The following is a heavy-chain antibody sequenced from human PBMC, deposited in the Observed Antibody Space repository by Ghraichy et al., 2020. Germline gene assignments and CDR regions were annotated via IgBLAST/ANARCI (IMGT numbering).Heavy chain of an antibody. CDR2: IKQDGGEK. J-gene: IGHJ4*02. Sequence: GESLNISCSASGFTFNTYYMTWVRQAPGKGLEWVANIKQDGGEKYYVDSVKCRFTISRDNAKDSVYLQMNSLSAEDTAVYYCGRGGYIYGSNPVDYWGQGTQVTVSS. V-gene: IGHV3-7*04. CDR3: GRGGYIYGSNPVDY. CDR1: GFTFNTYY. D-gene: IGHD5-18*01.